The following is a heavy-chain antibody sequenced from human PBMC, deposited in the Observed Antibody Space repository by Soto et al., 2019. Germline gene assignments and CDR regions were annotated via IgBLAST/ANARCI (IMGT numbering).Heavy chain of an antibody. Sequence: SVKVSCKASGGTFNNYVINWVRQAPGQGLEWMAGIIPIFGTPNYAQKFQGRVTITADKSTSTAYMELNSLRSEDTAVYYCAGRCDGTNCLAHFDFWGQGTLVTVSS. CDR1: GGTFNNYV. V-gene: IGHV1-69*06. J-gene: IGHJ4*02. D-gene: IGHD2-2*01. CDR2: IIPIFGTP. CDR3: AGRCDGTNCLAHFDF.